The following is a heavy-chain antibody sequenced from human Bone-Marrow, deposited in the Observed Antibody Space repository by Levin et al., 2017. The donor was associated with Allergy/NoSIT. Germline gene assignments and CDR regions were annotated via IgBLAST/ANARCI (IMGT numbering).Heavy chain of an antibody. J-gene: IGHJ6*03. CDR2: ISSSSSYI. D-gene: IGHD3-3*01. Sequence: GGSLRLSCAASGFTFSSYSMNWVRQAPGKGLEWVSSISSSSSYIYYADSVKGRFTISRDNAKNSLYLQMNSLRAEDTAVYYCARDQAITYYDFWSGYYMFSYDYYYMDVWGKGTTVTVSS. V-gene: IGHV3-21*01. CDR1: GFTFSSYS. CDR3: ARDQAITYYDFWSGYYMFSYDYYYMDV.